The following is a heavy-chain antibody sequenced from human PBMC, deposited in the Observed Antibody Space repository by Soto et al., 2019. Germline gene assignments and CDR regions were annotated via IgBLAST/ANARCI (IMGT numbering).Heavy chain of an antibody. J-gene: IGHJ6*02. V-gene: IGHV4-30-4*01. Sequence: LSLTCTVSGGSISSGDYYWSWIRQPPGKGLEWIGYIYYSGSTYYNPSLKSRVTISVDTSKNQFSLKLSSVTAADTAVYYCARAPEGDYPYYYYYGMDVWGQGTTVTVSS. CDR1: GGSISSGDYY. CDR2: IYYSGST. CDR3: ARAPEGDYPYYYYYGMDV. D-gene: IGHD4-17*01.